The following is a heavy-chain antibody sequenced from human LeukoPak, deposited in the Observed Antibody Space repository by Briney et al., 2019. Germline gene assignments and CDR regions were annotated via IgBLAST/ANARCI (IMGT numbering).Heavy chain of an antibody. D-gene: IGHD3-22*01. V-gene: IGHV4-38-2*02. Sequence: SETLSLTCTVSGYSISSGYYWGWIRQPPGKGLEWIGSIYHSGSTYYNPSLKSRVTISVDTSKNQFSLKLSSVTAADTAVYYCATETYYDSSGSPGIYFDYWGQGALVTVSS. CDR1: GYSISSGYY. J-gene: IGHJ4*02. CDR2: IYHSGST. CDR3: ATETYYDSSGSPGIYFDY.